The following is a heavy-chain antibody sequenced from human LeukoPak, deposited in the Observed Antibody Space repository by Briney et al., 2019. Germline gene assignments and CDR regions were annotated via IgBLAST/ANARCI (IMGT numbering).Heavy chain of an antibody. Sequence: ASVKVSCKASGYTFTVYYIHWVRQAPGQGLECMGWISGYTGDTKYAQILQGRFTVTTDTSTSTAYMELRSLRSDDTAIYYCARVRLVWGMETFDLWGQGTMVIVSS. J-gene: IGHJ3*01. CDR1: GYTFTVYY. CDR3: ARVRLVWGMETFDL. D-gene: IGHD3-16*01. CDR2: ISGYTGDT. V-gene: IGHV1-18*04.